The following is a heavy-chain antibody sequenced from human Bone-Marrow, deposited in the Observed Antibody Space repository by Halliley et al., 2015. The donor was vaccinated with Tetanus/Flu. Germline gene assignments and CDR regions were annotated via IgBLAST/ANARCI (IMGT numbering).Heavy chain of an antibody. CDR1: GFSFSSHW. CDR2: TNQDESAK. Sequence: SLRLSCAVSGFSFSSHWMSWFRQAPGKGLEWVAHTNQDESAKYYLDSLEGRITISRDNAKNSLYLQMNSLRAEDTAVYFCARLRVSGIYGGDAFDVWSQGTMVTVSS. V-gene: IGHV3-7*03. CDR3: ARLRVSGIYGGDAFDV. D-gene: IGHD3-16*01. J-gene: IGHJ3*01.